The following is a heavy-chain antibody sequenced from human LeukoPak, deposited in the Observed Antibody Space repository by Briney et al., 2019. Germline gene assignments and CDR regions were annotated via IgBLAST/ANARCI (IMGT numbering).Heavy chain of an antibody. CDR1: GGSINGYY. D-gene: IGHD6-19*01. V-gene: IGHV4-59*08. CDR3: ARVGRYSSGWHGVWDL. CDR2: INYNGGT. Sequence: KASETLSLTCTVSGGSINGYYWSWIRQAPGKGLEWTAYINYNGGTSYNPSLKSRVTISVDTSKNQFSLKLRSVTAADTAVYYCARVGRYSSGWHGVWDLWGQGTLVTVSS. J-gene: IGHJ5*02.